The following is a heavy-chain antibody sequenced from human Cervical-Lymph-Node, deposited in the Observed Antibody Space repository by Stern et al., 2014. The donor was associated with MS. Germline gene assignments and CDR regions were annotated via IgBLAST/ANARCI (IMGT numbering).Heavy chain of an antibody. CDR1: GFTFSTYA. D-gene: IGHD3-10*01. Sequence: VQLVESGGGVVQPGRSLSLSCVASGFTFSTYAMHRVRQAPGKGLEWVAFVSYDGTQRNSTDSVKARFTISRDNSKNTLYLHMNSLRDEDTAVYFCARGGRGVGLEYWGQGALVTVSS. CDR3: ARGGRGVGLEY. V-gene: IGHV3-30-3*01. CDR2: VSYDGTQR. J-gene: IGHJ4*02.